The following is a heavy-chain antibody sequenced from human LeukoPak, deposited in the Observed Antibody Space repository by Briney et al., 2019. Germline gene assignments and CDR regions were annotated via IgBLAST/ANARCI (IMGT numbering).Heavy chain of an antibody. V-gene: IGHV3-21*01. J-gene: IGHJ3*02. CDR3: ARASNALVAIDAFDI. Sequence: GGSLRLSCAASGSTFSSYSMNWVRQAPGKGLEWVSSISSSSSYIYYADSVKGRFTISRDNAKNSLYLQMNSLRAEDTAVYYCARASNALVAIDAFDIWGQGTMVTVPS. D-gene: IGHD2-8*02. CDR1: GSTFSSYS. CDR2: ISSSSSYI.